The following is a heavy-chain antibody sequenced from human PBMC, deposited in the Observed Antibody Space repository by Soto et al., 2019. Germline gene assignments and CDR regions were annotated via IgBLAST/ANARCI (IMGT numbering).Heavy chain of an antibody. V-gene: IGHV4-39*01. CDR2: MYYSGST. CDR3: ARYYGGLIAY. CDR1: GGSISSSSYY. J-gene: IGHJ4*02. D-gene: IGHD4-17*01. Sequence: SETLSLTCTVSGGSISSSSYYWGWIRQPPGKGLEWIGSMYYSGSTYYSPSLKSRVTISVDTSKNRFSLKLSSVTAADTAMYYCARYYGGLIAYWGQGILVTVSS.